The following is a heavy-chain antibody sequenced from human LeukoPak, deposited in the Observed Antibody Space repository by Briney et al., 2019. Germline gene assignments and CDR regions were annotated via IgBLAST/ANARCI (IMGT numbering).Heavy chain of an antibody. J-gene: IGHJ6*03. CDR2: ISGSGGST. V-gene: IGHV3-23*01. CDR1: GFTFSSYG. Sequence: GGSLRLSCAASGFTFSSYGMSWVRQAPGKGLEWVSAISGSGGSTYYADFVKGRFTISRDNSKNTLYLQMNSLRAEDTAVYYCARDAPPNYYYMDVWGKGTTVTVSS. CDR3: ARDAPPNYYYMDV.